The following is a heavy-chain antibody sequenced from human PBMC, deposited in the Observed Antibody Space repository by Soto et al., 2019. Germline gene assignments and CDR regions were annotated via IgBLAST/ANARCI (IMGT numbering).Heavy chain of an antibody. CDR2: IIPIFATP. CDR3: AGDRGGTTLFAPTTHRPVDV. V-gene: IGHV1-69*12. CDR1: GGTFINYA. Sequence: QVQLVQSGAEVKKPGSSVKVSCKASGGTFINYAINWVRQAPGQGLEWMGGIIPIFATPYYAQKFQGRLTITADESTSTAYMELSSVRSEETAVYYCAGDRGGTTLFAPTTHRPVDVWGQGTTVTVSS. J-gene: IGHJ6*02. D-gene: IGHD1-1*01.